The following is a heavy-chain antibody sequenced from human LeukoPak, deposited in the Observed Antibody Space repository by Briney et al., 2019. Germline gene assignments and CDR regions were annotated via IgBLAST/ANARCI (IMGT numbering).Heavy chain of an antibody. D-gene: IGHD3-22*01. V-gene: IGHV3-30*18. Sequence: PGRSLRLSCAASGFTFSSYGMQWVRPAPGKGLEWVAVISYDGSNKYYADSVKGRFTISRDNSKNTLYLQMNSLRAEDTAVYYCAKDQGYYDSMYYFDYWGQGTLVTVSS. J-gene: IGHJ4*02. CDR2: ISYDGSNK. CDR1: GFTFSSYG. CDR3: AKDQGYYDSMYYFDY.